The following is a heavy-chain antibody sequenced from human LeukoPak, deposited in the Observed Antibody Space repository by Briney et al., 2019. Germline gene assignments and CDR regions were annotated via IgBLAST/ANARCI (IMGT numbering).Heavy chain of an antibody. V-gene: IGHV3-74*01. Sequence: GGSLRLSCAASGFTFSKYWMLWVRQAPGKGLESVSRINTDGTVTTYADSVKGRFNVSRDNADNTMFLQMNSVRDEDTAVYYCATKQWLAPPPDSWGQGTPVTVSS. CDR1: GFTFSKYW. J-gene: IGHJ4*02. D-gene: IGHD6-19*01. CDR3: ATKQWLAPPPDS. CDR2: INTDGTVT.